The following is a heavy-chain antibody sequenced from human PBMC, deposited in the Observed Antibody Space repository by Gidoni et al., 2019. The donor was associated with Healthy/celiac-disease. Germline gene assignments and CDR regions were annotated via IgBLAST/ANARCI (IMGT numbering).Heavy chain of an antibody. J-gene: IGHJ4*02. CDR1: GGSISSSSYY. V-gene: IGHV4-39*02. CDR3: ARDSARRGYYFDY. CDR2: IYYSGST. D-gene: IGHD3-10*01. Sequence: QLQLQESGPGLVKPSETLSLTCTVSGGSISSSSYYWGWIRQPPGKGLEWIGSIYYSGSTYYNPSLKSRVTISVDTSKNQFSLKLSSVTAADTAVYYCARDSARRGYYFDYWGQGTLVTVSS.